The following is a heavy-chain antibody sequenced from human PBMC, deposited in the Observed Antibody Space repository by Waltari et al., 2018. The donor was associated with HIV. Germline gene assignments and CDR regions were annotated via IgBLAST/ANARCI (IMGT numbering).Heavy chain of an antibody. CDR1: GFTFSSYS. J-gene: IGHJ2*01. CDR3: AREGGYDSSGYLRGFDL. CDR2: FRSSRNII. V-gene: IGHV3-48*04. Sequence: EMQLVESGGGLAQPGGSLRLSCAASGFTFSSYSMNWVRQAPEKGLECVAYFRSSRNIIYYAHSVKGRFTISRDNAKNSLYLQMDSLGAEDTAVYYCAREGGYDSSGYLRGFDLWGRGTLVTV. D-gene: IGHD3-22*01.